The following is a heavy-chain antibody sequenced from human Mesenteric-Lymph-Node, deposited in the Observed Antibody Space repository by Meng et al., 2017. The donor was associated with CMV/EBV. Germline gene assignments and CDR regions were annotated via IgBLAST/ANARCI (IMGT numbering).Heavy chain of an antibody. CDR3: AKDQRGYTGIDD. V-gene: IGHV3-30*02. J-gene: IGHJ4*02. CDR2: IRYDGSYT. CDR1: GFAFSNTG. Sequence: GGSLRLSCEASGFAFSNTGMHWVRQAPGKGLEWLTFIRYDGSYTYYADSVKGRLIVSRDNSKNTVYLQVNSLRTEDTAVYYCAKDQRGYTGIDDWGQGTLVTVSS. D-gene: IGHD5-12*01.